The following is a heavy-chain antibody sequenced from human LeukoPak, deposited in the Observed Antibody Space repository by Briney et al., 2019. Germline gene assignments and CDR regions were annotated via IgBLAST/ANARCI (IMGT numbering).Heavy chain of an antibody. V-gene: IGHV1-3*03. CDR3: ARTIVSRWAFDI. CDR2: INAGNGNT. D-gene: IGHD6-13*01. J-gene: IGHJ3*02. Sequence: ASVKVSCKASGYTFTSYAMHWVRQAPGQRPEWMGWINAGNGNTKYSQEFQGRVTITRDTSASTAYMELSSLRSEDMAVYYCARTIVSRWAFDIWGQGTMVTVSS. CDR1: GYTFTSYA.